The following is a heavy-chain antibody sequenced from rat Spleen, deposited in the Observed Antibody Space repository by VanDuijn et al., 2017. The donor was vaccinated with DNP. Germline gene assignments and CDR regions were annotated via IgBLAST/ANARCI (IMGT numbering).Heavy chain of an antibody. Sequence: EVQLQESGPGLVKPSQSLSLTCSVTGYSITSNYWGWIRKFPGNKMEWIGHISYSGSTTYNPSLKSRISITRDTSKNQFFLQLNSVTTEDMATYYCARYSLIKRMWDYWGQGVTVTVSS. CDR1: GYSITSNY. V-gene: IGHV3-1*01. CDR3: ARYSLIKRMWDY. D-gene: IGHD1-6*01. J-gene: IGHJ2*01. CDR2: ISYSGST.